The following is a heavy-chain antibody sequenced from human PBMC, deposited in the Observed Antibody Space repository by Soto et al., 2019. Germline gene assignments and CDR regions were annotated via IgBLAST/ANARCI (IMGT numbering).Heavy chain of an antibody. D-gene: IGHD5-12*01. V-gene: IGHV4-59*08. CDR2: IYNSGST. J-gene: IGHJ1*01. CDR1: GGSISNYY. CDR3: ARHSWRQLLPQQ. Sequence: QVQLQESGPGLVKPSETLSLTCSVSGGSISNYYWSWIRQPPGKGLEWIGYIYNSGSTNYNPSLKSRVTISVDTSKNQFSLKVSSVTAADTAVYYCARHSWRQLLPQQWGQGTLVTVSS.